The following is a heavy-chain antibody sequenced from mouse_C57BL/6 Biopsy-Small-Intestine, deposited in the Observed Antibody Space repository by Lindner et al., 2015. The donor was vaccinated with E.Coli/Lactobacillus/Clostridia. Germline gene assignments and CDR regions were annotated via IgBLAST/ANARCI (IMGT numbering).Heavy chain of an antibody. D-gene: IGHD1-1*01. V-gene: IGHV1-81*01. J-gene: IGHJ4*01. CDR2: IYPRSGNT. Sequence: VQLQESGAELARPGASVKLSCKASGYTFTSYGISWVKQRTGQGLEWIGEIYPRSGNTYYNEKFEGQGHTDCRTNPPAQRTWSSARLTSEDSAVYFCAREGGTTVVTSYYYGMDYWGQGTSVTVSS. CDR1: GYTFTSYG. CDR3: AREGGTTVVTSYYYGMDY.